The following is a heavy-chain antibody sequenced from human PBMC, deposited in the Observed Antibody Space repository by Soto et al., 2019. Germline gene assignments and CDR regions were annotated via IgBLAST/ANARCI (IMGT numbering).Heavy chain of an antibody. D-gene: IGHD1-1*01. J-gene: IGHJ4*02. CDR1: ADSVSSNSAA. Sequence: SQTLSLTCAISADSVSSNSAAWNCIRQSPSRGLEWLGGTYYRSKWYNDYAVSVKSRITINPDTSKNQFSLQLNSVTPEDTAVYYCASQPGTTRHFDYWGQGTLVTVSS. V-gene: IGHV6-1*01. CDR3: ASQPGTTRHFDY. CDR2: TYYRSKWYN.